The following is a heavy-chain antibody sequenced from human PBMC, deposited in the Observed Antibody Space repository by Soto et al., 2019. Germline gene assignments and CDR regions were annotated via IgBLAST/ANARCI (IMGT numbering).Heavy chain of an antibody. V-gene: IGHV3-33*01. J-gene: IGHJ4*02. CDR1: GFAFSTYG. D-gene: IGHD6-19*01. CDR3: ARDYGSGFDY. CDR2: IWYDGSNK. Sequence: ESGGGVVQPGRSLRLSCAASGFAFSTYGMHWVRQAPGKGLEWVAVIWYDGSNKYYVDSVKGRFTISRDNSKNTLYLQMNSLRAEDTAVYYCARDYGSGFDYWGQGTLVTVSS.